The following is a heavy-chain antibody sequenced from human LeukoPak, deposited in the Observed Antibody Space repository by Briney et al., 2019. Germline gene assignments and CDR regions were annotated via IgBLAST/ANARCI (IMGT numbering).Heavy chain of an antibody. CDR2: ITPSGSSA. J-gene: IGHJ4*02. V-gene: IGHV3-23*01. CDR3: AKEVPLATTGYLYFDN. CDR1: GFTFSTYA. D-gene: IGHD3-9*01. Sequence: SGGSLRLSCAASGFTFSTYAMSWVRQAPGKGLEWVSGITPSGSSAYHADSVKGRFSISRDNSKNTLYLQMNSLRAEDTAVYYCAKEVPLATTGYLYFDNWGQGTLVTVSS.